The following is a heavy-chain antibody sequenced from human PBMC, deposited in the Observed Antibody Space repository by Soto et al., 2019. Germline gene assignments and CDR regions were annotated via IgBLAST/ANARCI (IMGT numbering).Heavy chain of an antibody. D-gene: IGHD2-2*01. Sequence: ASVKVSCKASGYTFTSYGISWVRQAPGQGLEWMGWISAYNGNTNYAQKLQGRVTITTDTSTSTAYMELRSLRSDDTAVYYCARGVYCSSTSCSYYYGMDVWGQGTTVTVSS. CDR2: ISAYNGNT. CDR1: GYTFTSYG. J-gene: IGHJ6*02. V-gene: IGHV1-18*01. CDR3: ARGVYCSSTSCSYYYGMDV.